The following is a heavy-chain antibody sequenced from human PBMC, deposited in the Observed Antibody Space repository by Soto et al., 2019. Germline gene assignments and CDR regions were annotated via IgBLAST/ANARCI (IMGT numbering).Heavy chain of an antibody. Sequence: SVKVSCKASGGTFSSYAISWVRQAPGQGLEWMGGIIPIFGTANYAQKFQGRVTITADESTRTAYMELSSLRSEDTAVYYCARGYYYDSSGYPVDAFDIWGQGTMVTVSS. J-gene: IGHJ3*02. V-gene: IGHV1-69*13. D-gene: IGHD3-22*01. CDR2: IIPIFGTA. CDR1: GGTFSSYA. CDR3: ARGYYYDSSGYPVDAFDI.